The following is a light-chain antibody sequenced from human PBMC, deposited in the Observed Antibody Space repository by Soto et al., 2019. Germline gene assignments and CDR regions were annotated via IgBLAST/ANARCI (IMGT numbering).Light chain of an antibody. Sequence: DIQMTQSPATLSASVGDRVTITCRASQSISSWLAWYQQKPGKVPKLLIDDASSLESGVPSRFSGSGSGTEFTLTISSLQPDDFATYYCQQYNTYPGTFGQGTKV. CDR1: QSISSW. CDR3: QQYNTYPGT. V-gene: IGKV1-5*01. CDR2: DAS. J-gene: IGKJ1*01.